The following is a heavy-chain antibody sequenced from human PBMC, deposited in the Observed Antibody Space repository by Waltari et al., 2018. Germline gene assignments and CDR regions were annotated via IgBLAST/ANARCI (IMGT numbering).Heavy chain of an antibody. D-gene: IGHD2-15*01. J-gene: IGHJ5*02. Sequence: QVQLVQSGAEVKTPGDSVKVSCKDSGYTFTRYAMNWVRQAPGQRLEWMGWINAGNGNTKYSQKFQGRVTITRDKSASTAYMELSSLRSEDTAVYYCARGAVKDGFDPWGQGTLVTVSS. V-gene: IGHV1-3*01. CDR2: INAGNGNT. CDR3: ARGAVKDGFDP. CDR1: GYTFTRYA.